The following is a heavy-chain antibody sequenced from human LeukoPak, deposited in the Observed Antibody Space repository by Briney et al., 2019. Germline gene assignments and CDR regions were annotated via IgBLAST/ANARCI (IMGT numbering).Heavy chain of an antibody. D-gene: IGHD2-21*02. CDR2: INHSGST. CDR3: ARAPYCGGDCYVDY. V-gene: IGHV4-34*01. J-gene: IGHJ4*02. CDR1: GGSFSGYY. Sequence: SETLSLTCAVYGGSFSGYYWSWIRQPPGKGLEWIGEINHSGSTNYNPSLKSRVTISVDTSKNQFSLKLSSVTAADTAVYYCARAPYCGGDCYVDYWGQGTLVTVSS.